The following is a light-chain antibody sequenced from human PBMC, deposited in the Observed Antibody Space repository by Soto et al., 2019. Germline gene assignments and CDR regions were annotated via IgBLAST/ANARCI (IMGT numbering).Light chain of an antibody. CDR3: QQYDGN. Sequence: DIQLTQSPSTLSASVGDRVTLTCRASQNINNWLAWYQQKTGKAPKVLIYDASSLESGVPSRFSASGSGTEFTLTSSSLQPDDFATYYCQQYDGNFGPGTKVDIK. CDR2: DAS. V-gene: IGKV1-5*01. J-gene: IGKJ3*01. CDR1: QNINNW.